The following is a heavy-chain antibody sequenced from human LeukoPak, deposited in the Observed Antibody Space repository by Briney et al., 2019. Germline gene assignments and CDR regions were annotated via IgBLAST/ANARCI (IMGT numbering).Heavy chain of an antibody. CDR1: GFTFSDYY. Sequence: GGSLRLSCAASGFTFSDYYMSWIRQAPGKGLEWVSYISSSGSTIYYADSVKGRFTISRDNAKNSLYLQMNSLRAEDTAVYYCARAGWRYYDSSGYYYSYFQHWGQGTLVTVST. CDR3: ARAGWRYYDSSGYYYSYFQH. J-gene: IGHJ1*01. D-gene: IGHD3-22*01. V-gene: IGHV3-11*01. CDR2: ISSSGSTI.